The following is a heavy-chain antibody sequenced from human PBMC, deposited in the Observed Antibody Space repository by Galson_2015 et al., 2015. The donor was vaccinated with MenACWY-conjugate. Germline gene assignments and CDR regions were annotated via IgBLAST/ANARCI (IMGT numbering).Heavy chain of an antibody. Sequence: SLRLSCAASGFSFSDCDIHWVRQAPGKGLEWLSFIRYDGSNKYYTDSVKGRFTISRDNSKNTVYLQMNSLRPEDTAMYYCSGWCTFDFWGQGTLVTVSS. CDR2: IRYDGSNK. J-gene: IGHJ4*02. CDR3: SGWCTFDF. D-gene: IGHD6-19*01. V-gene: IGHV3-30*02. CDR1: GFSFSDCD.